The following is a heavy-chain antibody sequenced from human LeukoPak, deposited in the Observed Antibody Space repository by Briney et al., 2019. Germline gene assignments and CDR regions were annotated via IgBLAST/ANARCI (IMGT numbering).Heavy chain of an antibody. Sequence: PGGSLRLSCAASGFTFSSYAMSWVRQAPGKGLEWVSAISGSGGSTYYADSVKGRFTISRDNSKNTLYLQMNSLRAEDTAVYYCANSGYSYGVCYFDYWGQGTLVTVSS. CDR3: ANSGYSYGVCYFDY. CDR2: ISGSGGST. CDR1: GFTFSSYA. J-gene: IGHJ4*02. V-gene: IGHV3-23*01. D-gene: IGHD5-18*01.